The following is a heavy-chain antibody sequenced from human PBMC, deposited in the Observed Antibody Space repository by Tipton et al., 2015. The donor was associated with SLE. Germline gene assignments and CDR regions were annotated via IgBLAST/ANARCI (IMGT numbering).Heavy chain of an antibody. V-gene: IGHV3-64*01. CDR3: ARVRRTGLDV. J-gene: IGHJ6*02. CDR2: ISSNGGST. Sequence: SLRLSCAASGFTFSSYAMHWVRQAPGKGLEYVSAISSNGGSTYYANSVKGRFTISRDNSKNTLYLQMGSLRAEDMAVYYCARVRRTGLDVWGQGTPVTVSS. CDR1: GFTFSSYA. D-gene: IGHD1-1*01.